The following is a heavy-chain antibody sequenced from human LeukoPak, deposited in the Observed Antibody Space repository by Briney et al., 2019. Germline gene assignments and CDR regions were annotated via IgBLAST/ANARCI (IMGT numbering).Heavy chain of an antibody. V-gene: IGHV4-39*07. CDR3: ASSYYDFWSGYYGAQIFDY. Sequence: TSETLSLTCTVSGGSISSSSYYWGWIRQPPGKGLEWIGSIYYSGSTYCNPSLKSRVTISVDTSKNQFSLKLSSVTAADTAVYYCASSYYDFWSGYYGAQIFDYWGQGTLVTVSS. D-gene: IGHD3-3*01. J-gene: IGHJ4*02. CDR2: IYYSGST. CDR1: GGSISSSSYY.